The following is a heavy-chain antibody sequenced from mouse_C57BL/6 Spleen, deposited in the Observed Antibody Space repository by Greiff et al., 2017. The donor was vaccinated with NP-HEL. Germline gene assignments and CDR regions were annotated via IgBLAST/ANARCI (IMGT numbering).Heavy chain of an antibody. D-gene: IGHD3-3*01. CDR2: IWWDGDK. J-gene: IGHJ4*01. V-gene: IGHV8-8*01. Sequence: QVQLKESGPGILQPSQTLSLTCSFSGFSLSTFGMGVGWIRQPSGQGLEWIAHIWWDGDKYYNPALKSRPPISKDTSKNQVFLKIANVDTAGTATYYGARTGGLEARDYWGQGTSVTVSS. CDR3: ARTGGLEARDY. CDR1: GFSLSTFGMG.